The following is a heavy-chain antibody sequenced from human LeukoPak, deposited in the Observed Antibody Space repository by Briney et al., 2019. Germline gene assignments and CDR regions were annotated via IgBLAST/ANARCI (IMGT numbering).Heavy chain of an antibody. CDR2: MNPNSGST. CDR1: GYTFTSYD. J-gene: IGHJ5*02. Sequence: GASVKVSCKASGYTFTSYDINWVRQATGQGLEWMGWMNPNSGSTGYAQKFQGRVTMTRNTSISTAYMELSSLRSEDTAVYYCARGYSSGWYGWFDPWGQGTLVTVSS. D-gene: IGHD6-19*01. V-gene: IGHV1-8*01. CDR3: ARGYSSGWYGWFDP.